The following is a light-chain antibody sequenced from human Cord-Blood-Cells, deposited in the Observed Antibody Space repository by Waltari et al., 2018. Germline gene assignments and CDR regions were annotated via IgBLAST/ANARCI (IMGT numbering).Light chain of an antibody. V-gene: IGKV2-28*01. CDR1: QSLLHSNGYNY. Sequence: DIVMTQSPLSLPFTPGEPASISCRSSQSLLHSNGYNYLDWYLQKPGQSPQLLIYLGSNRASGVPDRFSGSGSGTDFTLKISRVEAEDVGVYYCMQAIQTPITFGQGTRLEIK. J-gene: IGKJ5*01. CDR2: LGS. CDR3: MQAIQTPIT.